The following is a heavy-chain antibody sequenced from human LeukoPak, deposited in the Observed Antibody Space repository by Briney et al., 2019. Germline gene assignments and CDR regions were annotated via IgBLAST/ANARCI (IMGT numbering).Heavy chain of an antibody. J-gene: IGHJ5*02. D-gene: IGHD3-3*01. V-gene: IGHV5-51*01. CDR1: GYSFTSYW. Sequence: GESVKISCKGSGYSFTSYWIGWVRQMPGKGLEWMGIIYPGDSDTRYSPSFQGQVTISADKSISTAYLQWSSLKASDTAMYYCARGPYYDFWSGPDANWFDPWGQGTLVTVSS. CDR3: ARGPYYDFWSGPDANWFDP. CDR2: IYPGDSDT.